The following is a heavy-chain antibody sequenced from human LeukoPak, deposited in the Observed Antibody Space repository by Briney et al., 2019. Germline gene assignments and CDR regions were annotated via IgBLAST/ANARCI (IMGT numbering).Heavy chain of an antibody. CDR1: GFTFSSYG. D-gene: IGHD6-6*01. Sequence: GGSLRLSCAASGFTFSSYGMHWVRQAPGKGLEWVVVIWYDGSNKYYADSVKGRFTISRDNSKNTLYLQMNSLRAEDTAVYYCAKEDSSRHYYYYMDDWGKGTTVTVSS. CDR2: IWYDGSNK. V-gene: IGHV3-33*06. CDR3: AKEDSSRHYYYYMDD. J-gene: IGHJ6*03.